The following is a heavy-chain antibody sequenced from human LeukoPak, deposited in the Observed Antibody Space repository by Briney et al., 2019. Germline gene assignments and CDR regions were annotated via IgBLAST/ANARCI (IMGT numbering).Heavy chain of an antibody. D-gene: IGHD2-2*01. J-gene: IGHJ4*02. CDR1: GFTVSSNY. CDR2: IYSGGST. V-gene: IGHV3-66*04. Sequence: GGSLRLSCAASGFTVSSNYMSWVRQAPGEGLEWVSVIYSGGSTYYADSVKGRFTISRDNSKNTLYLQMNSLRAEDTAVYYCARRYCSSTSCYAGFDYWGQGTLVTVSS. CDR3: ARRYCSSTSCYAGFDY.